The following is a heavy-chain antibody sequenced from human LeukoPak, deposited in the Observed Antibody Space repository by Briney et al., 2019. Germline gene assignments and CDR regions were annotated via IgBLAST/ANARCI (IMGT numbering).Heavy chain of an antibody. D-gene: IGHD3-9*01. CDR2: ISSSAGTI. Sequence: GGSLRLSCAASGFTFSDYYMYWIRQAPGKGLEWVSYISSSAGTIDYADSVTGRFTISRDNAKNSLYLQMNSLRAEDTAVYYCTTVRHFDWLNAYWGQGTLVTVSS. CDR1: GFTFSDYY. CDR3: TTVRHFDWLNAY. J-gene: IGHJ4*02. V-gene: IGHV3-11*01.